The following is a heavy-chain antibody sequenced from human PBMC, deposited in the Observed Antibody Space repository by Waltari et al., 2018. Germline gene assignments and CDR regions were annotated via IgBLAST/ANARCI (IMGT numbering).Heavy chain of an antibody. Sequence: EVQLSESGGGLVQPGGSLRLSCAASGFTFNNYAMTWVRQAPGKGLEGVSAFRGSVSSTHYADSLKGRFTISRDNSRNTLYLQMNTLRVEDTAVYYCATRPYDSGSYYFDCWGQGTLVTVSP. V-gene: IGHV3-23*01. J-gene: IGHJ4*02. D-gene: IGHD3-10*01. CDR2: FRGSVSST. CDR1: GFTFNNYA. CDR3: ATRPYDSGSYYFDC.